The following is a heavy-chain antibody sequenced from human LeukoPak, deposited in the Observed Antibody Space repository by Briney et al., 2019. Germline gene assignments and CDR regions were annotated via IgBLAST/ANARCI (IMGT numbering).Heavy chain of an antibody. D-gene: IGHD2-15*01. J-gene: IGHJ4*02. CDR1: GYTFTSYD. Sequence: ASVKVSCKSSGYTFTSYDISWVRQATGRGLEWMGWMNPNSGNTGYAQKFQGRVTMTRNSSITTAYMELSSLRSEDTAVYYCARRHGRCSDGSCYYPDYWGQGNLVTVSS. V-gene: IGHV1-8*01. CDR3: ARRHGRCSDGSCYYPDY. CDR2: MNPNSGNT.